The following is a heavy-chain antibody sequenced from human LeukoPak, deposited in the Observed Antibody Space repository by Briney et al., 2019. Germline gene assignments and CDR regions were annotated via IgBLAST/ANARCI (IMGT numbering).Heavy chain of an antibody. V-gene: IGHV4-4*07. CDR3: ARDGDSSWYGWFDP. CDR2: IYTSGST. CDR1: GGSISSYY. J-gene: IGHJ5*02. Sequence: SETLSLTCTVSGGSISSYYLSWIRQPAGKGLEWIGRIYTSGSTNYNPSLKSRVTMSVDTSKNQFSLKLSSVTAAATAVYYCARDGDSSWYGWFDPWGQGTLVTVSS. D-gene: IGHD6-13*01.